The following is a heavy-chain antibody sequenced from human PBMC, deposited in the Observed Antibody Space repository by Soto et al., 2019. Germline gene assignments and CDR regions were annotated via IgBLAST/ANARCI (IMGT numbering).Heavy chain of an antibody. J-gene: IGHJ6*02. CDR2: ISYDGSNK. D-gene: IGHD6-6*01. CDR3: ARGEEYSSSYYYYYGMDV. V-gene: IGHV3-30-3*01. CDR1: GFTFSSYA. Sequence: TGGSLRLSCAASGFTFSSYAMHWVRQAPGKGLEWVAVISYDGSNKYYADSVKGRFTISRDNSKNTLYLQMNSLRAEDTAVYYCARGEEYSSSYYYYYGMDVWGQGTTVTVSS.